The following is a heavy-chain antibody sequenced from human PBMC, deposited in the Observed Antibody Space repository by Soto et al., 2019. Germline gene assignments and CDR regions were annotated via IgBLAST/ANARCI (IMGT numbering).Heavy chain of an antibody. CDR3: AKEDAVRGVIGYRFGMDV. CDR2: ISGNGGRT. V-gene: IGHV3-23*01. D-gene: IGHD3-10*01. J-gene: IGHJ6*02. Sequence: GGSLRLSCAASGFTFSNYAMSWVRQAPGKGLDWVSTISGNGGRTYYSDSVKGRFTISRDNSKNTLYMQMNSLRAEDMAVYYCAKEDAVRGVIGYRFGMDVWGQGTTVTVSS. CDR1: GFTFSNYA.